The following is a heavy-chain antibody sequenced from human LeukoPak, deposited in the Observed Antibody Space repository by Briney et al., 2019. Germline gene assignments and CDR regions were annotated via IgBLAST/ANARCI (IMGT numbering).Heavy chain of an antibody. D-gene: IGHD6-13*01. CDR1: GGSISSYY. V-gene: IGHV4-59*01. CDR2: IYYSGTT. CDR3: ARTIAEAGTWWFDP. J-gene: IGHJ5*02. Sequence: PSETLSLTCTVSGGSISSYYWSWIRQSPGKGLEWIGYIYYSGTTSYNPSLRSRVTISVDTSKNQFSLKLTSVTAADTAVYYCARTIAEAGTWWFDPWGQGTLVTVSS.